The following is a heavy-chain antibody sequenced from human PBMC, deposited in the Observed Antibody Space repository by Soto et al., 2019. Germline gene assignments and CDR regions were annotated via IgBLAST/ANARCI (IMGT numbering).Heavy chain of an antibody. CDR2: VNDGWGA. CDR1: GASISNYY. V-gene: IGHV4-59*08. Sequence: QVHLQQSGPGLVKPSETLSLSCTISGASISNYYWSWIRQVPGKGMEWIGYVNDGWGAAYNPSLQSRVAVSLGASKSLLSLTLPSVTATDPAVYYCVRQRFGALHGLVAVWGQGTTVTVSS. D-gene: IGHD3-10*01. J-gene: IGHJ6*02. CDR3: VRQRFGALHGLVAV.